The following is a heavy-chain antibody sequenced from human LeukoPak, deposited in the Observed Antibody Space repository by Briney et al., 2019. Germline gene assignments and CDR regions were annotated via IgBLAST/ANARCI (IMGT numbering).Heavy chain of an antibody. D-gene: IGHD6-13*01. CDR1: GGSISSYY. Sequence: PSETLSLTCTVSGGSISSYYWSWIRQPPGKGLEWIGYIYYSGSTNYNPSLKSRVTISVDTSKNQFSLKLSSVTAADTAVYYCAXRGYSSSWYYSYFDYWGQGTPVTVSS. CDR2: IYYSGST. V-gene: IGHV4-59*08. J-gene: IGHJ4*02. CDR3: AXRGYSSSWYYSYFDY.